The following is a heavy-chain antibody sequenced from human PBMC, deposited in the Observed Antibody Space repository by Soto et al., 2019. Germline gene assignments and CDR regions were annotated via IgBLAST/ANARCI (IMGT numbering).Heavy chain of an antibody. D-gene: IGHD6-13*01. Sequence: ASVKVSCKASGYTFTSYGISWVRQAPGQGLEWMGWINAYNDNTNYAQKLQGRVTMTTNTSTSTAYMELSSLRSDDTAVYFCARGRYSSSWRFDKWGQGTPVTVSS. CDR1: GYTFTSYG. J-gene: IGHJ4*02. V-gene: IGHV1-18*01. CDR2: INAYNDNT. CDR3: ARGRYSSSWRFDK.